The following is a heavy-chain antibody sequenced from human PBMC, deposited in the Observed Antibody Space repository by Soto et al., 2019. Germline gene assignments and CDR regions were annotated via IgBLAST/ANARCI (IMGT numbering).Heavy chain of an antibody. V-gene: IGHV4-4*07. J-gene: IGHJ5*02. CDR3: ARDPSFITIFRVVQWFDP. Sequence: PSETLSLTGTVSGGSISSYYWSWIRQPAWKGLEWIGRIYTSGSTNYNPSLKSRVTMSVDTSKNQFSLKLSSVTAADTAVYYCARDPSFITIFRVVQWFDPWGQGTLVTVSS. D-gene: IGHD3-3*01. CDR1: GGSISSYY. CDR2: IYTSGST.